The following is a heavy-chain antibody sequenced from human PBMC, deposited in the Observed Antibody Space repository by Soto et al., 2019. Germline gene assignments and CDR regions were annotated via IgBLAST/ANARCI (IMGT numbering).Heavy chain of an antibody. CDR3: ASAFVWFGELYYFDY. CDR2: IYHSGST. Sequence: PSETLSLTCAVSGYSISSGYYWGWIRQPPGKGLEWIGSIYHSGSTYYNPSLKSRVTISVDTSKNQFSLKLSSVTAADTAVYYCASAFVWFGELYYFDYWGQGTLVTVSS. CDR1: GYSISSGYY. V-gene: IGHV4-38-2*01. J-gene: IGHJ4*02. D-gene: IGHD3-10*01.